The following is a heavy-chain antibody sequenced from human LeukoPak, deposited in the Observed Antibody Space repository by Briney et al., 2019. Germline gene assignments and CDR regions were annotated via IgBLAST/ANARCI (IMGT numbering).Heavy chain of an antibody. CDR2: ISSSSSYI. D-gene: IGHD5-12*01. J-gene: IGHJ2*01. V-gene: IGHV3-21*01. Sequence: GGSLRLSCAASGFTFSSYSMNWVRQAPGKGLEWVSSISSSSSYIYYADSVKGRFTISRDNAKNSLYLQMNSLRAEDTAVYYCARDPYSGYANWYFDLWGRGTLVSVSS. CDR3: ARDPYSGYANWYFDL. CDR1: GFTFSSYS.